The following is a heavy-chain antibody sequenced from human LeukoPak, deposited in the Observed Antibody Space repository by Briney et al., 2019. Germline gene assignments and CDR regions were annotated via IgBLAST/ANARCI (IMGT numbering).Heavy chain of an antibody. J-gene: IGHJ4*02. CDR1: GFTFSSYG. Sequence: PGGSLRLSCAASGFTFSSYGMHWVRQAPGKGLEWVAFIRYDGSNKYYADSVKGRFTISRDNAKNSLYLQMNSLRAEDTAVYYCARDSSYSGWYDEPHYYFDYWGQGTLVTVSS. CDR3: ARDSSYSGWYDEPHYYFDY. CDR2: IRYDGSNK. D-gene: IGHD6-19*01. V-gene: IGHV3-30*02.